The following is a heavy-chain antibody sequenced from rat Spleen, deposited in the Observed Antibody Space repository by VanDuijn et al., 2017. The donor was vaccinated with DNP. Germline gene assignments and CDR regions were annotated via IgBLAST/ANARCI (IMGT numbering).Heavy chain of an antibody. CDR3: ARHLGPADYFDY. Sequence: EVQLVESGGGLVQPGRSLKLSCAASGLTFSDYAMAWVRQAPTKGLEWVATLSYNGGTPYYRDSVKGRFTISRDNAQSTLYLQMDSLRSEDTATYYCARHLGPADYFDYWGQGVMVTVSS. V-gene: IGHV5-17*01. J-gene: IGHJ2*01. CDR1: GLTFSDYA. D-gene: IGHD4-6*01. CDR2: LSYNGGTP.